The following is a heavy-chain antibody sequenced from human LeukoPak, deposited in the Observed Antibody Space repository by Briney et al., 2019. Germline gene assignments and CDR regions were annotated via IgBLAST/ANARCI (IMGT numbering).Heavy chain of an antibody. CDR3: ARGKEKWLDHFDY. D-gene: IGHD6-19*01. CDR1: GFTFSSYG. CDR2: ISTTSSTI. V-gene: IGHV3-48*02. J-gene: IGHJ4*02. Sequence: QPGGSLRLSCAASGFTFSSYGMNWVRQAPGKGLEWVSYISTTSSTIYYADSVKGRLTMSRDNAKNSLYLQMDSLRDEDTAVYYCARGKEKWLDHFDYWGQGSLVTVSS.